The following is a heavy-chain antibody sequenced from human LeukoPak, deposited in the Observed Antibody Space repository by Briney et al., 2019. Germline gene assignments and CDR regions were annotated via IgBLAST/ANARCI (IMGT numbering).Heavy chain of an antibody. CDR3: ARAHYGDYGGHYYYYYMDV. J-gene: IGHJ6*03. Sequence: SVKVSCKASGGTFSSYAISWVRQAPGQGVEWMGGIIPIFGTANYAQKFQGRVTITADESTSTAYMELSSLRSEDKAVYYCARAHYGDYGGHYYYYYMDVWGKGTTVTISS. D-gene: IGHD4-17*01. CDR1: GGTFSSYA. V-gene: IGHV1-69*13. CDR2: IIPIFGTA.